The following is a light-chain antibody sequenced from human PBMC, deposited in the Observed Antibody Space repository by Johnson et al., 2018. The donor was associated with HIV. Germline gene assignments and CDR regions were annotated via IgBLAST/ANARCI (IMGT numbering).Light chain of an antibody. CDR2: DNH. V-gene: IGLV1-51*01. CDR3: GTWDNSLSAGV. Sequence: QSVLTQPPSVSAAPGQKVTIPCSGSSSNIGNNYASWYQQVPGTAPKLLIYDNHKRPSGIPDRFSGSKSGTSATLGITGLQTGDEADYYCGTWDNSLSAGVFGTVNKVTVL. J-gene: IGLJ1*01. CDR1: SSNIGNNY.